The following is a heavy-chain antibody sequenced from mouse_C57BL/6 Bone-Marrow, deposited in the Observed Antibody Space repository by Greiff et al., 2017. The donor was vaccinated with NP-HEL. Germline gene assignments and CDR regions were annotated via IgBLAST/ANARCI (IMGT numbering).Heavy chain of an antibody. CDR2: INPGSGGT. D-gene: IGHD2-2*01. V-gene: IGHV1-54*01. CDR1: GYAFTNYL. J-gene: IGHJ2*01. CDR3: ARRGYGYGVDY. Sequence: VQLQESGAELVRPGTSVKVSCKASGYAFTNYLIAWVKQRPGQGLEWIGVINPGSGGTNYNEKFKGKATLTADKSSRTAYMQLSSLTSEDSAVYFCARRGYGYGVDYWGQGTTLTVSS.